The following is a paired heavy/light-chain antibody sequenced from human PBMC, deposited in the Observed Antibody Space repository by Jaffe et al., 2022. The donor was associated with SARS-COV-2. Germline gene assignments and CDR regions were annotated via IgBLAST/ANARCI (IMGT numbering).Light chain of an antibody. Sequence: QSALTQPASVSGSPGQSITISCTGTSGDVGSYNYVSWYQQHPGKAPKLIIHDVSDRPSGVPNRFSGSKSGNTASLTISGLQTEDEAEYYCSSYTSVSTFVFGTGTKVTVL. CDR3: SSYTSVSTFV. V-gene: IGLV2-14*01. CDR2: DVS. CDR1: SGDVGSYNY. J-gene: IGLJ1*01.
Heavy chain of an antibody. D-gene: IGHD6-13*01. Sequence: EEQVLESGGGLVQPGGSLRLSCAASGFFFAGYGMGWVRQAPGKGLEWVSSITGGGGVTYSADSMKGRFTISRDNSKNTLYLQMNGLRAEDTALYYCAKMSSSWPWYFDLWGRGTLVTVSS. CDR2: ITGGGGVT. V-gene: IGHV3-23*01. CDR3: AKMSSSWPWYFDL. CDR1: GFFFAGYG. J-gene: IGHJ2*01.